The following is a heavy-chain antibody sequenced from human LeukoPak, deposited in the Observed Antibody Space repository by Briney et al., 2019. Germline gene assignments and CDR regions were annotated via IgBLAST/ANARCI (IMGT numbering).Heavy chain of an antibody. CDR1: GGSISSYN. V-gene: IGHV4-4*07. CDR3: ARATTSPKGPTYCYYYMDV. CDR2: IYTSGRT. J-gene: IGHJ6*03. Sequence: SETLSLTCTVSGGSISSYNWSWIRQPAGKGLEWIGRIYTSGRTNYNPSLKSRVTMSVDTSKNQFALKLSSVTAADTAVYYWARATTSPKGPTYCYYYMDVWGKGTTVTVSS. D-gene: IGHD2-2*01.